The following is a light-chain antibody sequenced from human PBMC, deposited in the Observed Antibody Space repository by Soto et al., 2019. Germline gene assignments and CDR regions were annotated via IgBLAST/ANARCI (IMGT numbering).Light chain of an antibody. J-gene: IGKJ1*01. CDR2: GAS. V-gene: IGKV3-20*01. CDR1: QSVSSSY. CDR3: QQYGSLWT. Sequence: EIVLTQSPGTLSLSPGERATLSCRASQSVSSSYLARYQQKPGQAPRLLIYGASSRATGIPDRFSGSGSGTDFTLTISRLEPEDFAVYYCQQYGSLWTFGQGTKVEIK.